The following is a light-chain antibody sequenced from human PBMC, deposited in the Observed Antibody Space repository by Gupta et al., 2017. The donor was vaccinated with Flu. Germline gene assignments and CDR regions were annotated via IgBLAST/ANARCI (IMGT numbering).Light chain of an antibody. CDR2: GAS. J-gene: IGKJ2*01. V-gene: IGKV3-20*01. CDR3: QQYGSRPYT. CDR1: QIVSSSY. Sequence: ERATLSCRASQIVSSSYLAWYQQRPGQAPRLLIYGASSRATGIPDRFGGSGSGTDFTLTISRLEPEDFAVYYCQQYGSRPYTFGQGTNVEIK.